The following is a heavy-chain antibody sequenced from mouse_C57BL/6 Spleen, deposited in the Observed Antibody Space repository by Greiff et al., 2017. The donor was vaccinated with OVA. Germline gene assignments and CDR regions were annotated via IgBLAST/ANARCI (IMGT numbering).Heavy chain of an antibody. J-gene: IGHJ4*01. Sequence: EVQVVESGEGLVKPGGSLKLSCAASGFTFSSYAMSWVRQTPEKRLEWVAYISSGGDYIYYADTVKGRFTISRDNARNTLYLQMSSLKSEDTAMYYCTRDPSYYYGSSYEAMDYWGQGTSVTVSS. CDR1: GFTFSSYA. CDR2: ISSGGDYI. V-gene: IGHV5-9-1*02. D-gene: IGHD1-1*01. CDR3: TRDPSYYYGSSYEAMDY.